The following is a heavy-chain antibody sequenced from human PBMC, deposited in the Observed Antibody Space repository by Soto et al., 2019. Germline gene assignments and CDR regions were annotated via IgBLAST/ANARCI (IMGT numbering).Heavy chain of an antibody. CDR1: GFTFSSFA. CDR3: AKDLIYGYNSGRPFDS. J-gene: IGHJ4*02. V-gene: IGHV3-23*01. CDR2: IGSRGDST. D-gene: IGHD6-19*01. Sequence: VQLLESGGGLVQPGGSLRLSCAASGFTFSSFAMSWVRQAPGKGLAWVSAIGSRGDSTYYADSVKGRFTISRDNSKNTLYLQMNSLTAEDTAVYYCAKDLIYGYNSGRPFDSWGQGTLVTVSS.